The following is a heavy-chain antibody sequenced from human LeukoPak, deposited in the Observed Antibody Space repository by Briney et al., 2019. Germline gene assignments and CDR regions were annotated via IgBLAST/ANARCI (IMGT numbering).Heavy chain of an antibody. Sequence: GRSLRLSCAASGFTFDDYAMHWVRQAPGKGLEWVSGISWNSGDIVYADSVKGRFTISRDNAKNSLYLQMNSLRTEDMALYYCAKISGSNDAFDIWGQGTMVTVSS. J-gene: IGHJ3*02. CDR3: AKISGSNDAFDI. CDR1: GFTFDDYA. V-gene: IGHV3-9*03. CDR2: ISWNSGDI. D-gene: IGHD3-10*01.